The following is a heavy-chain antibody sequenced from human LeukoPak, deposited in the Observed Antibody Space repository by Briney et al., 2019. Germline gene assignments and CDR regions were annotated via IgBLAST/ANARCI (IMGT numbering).Heavy chain of an antibody. CDR2: IYYSGST. V-gene: IGHV4-39*01. CDR3: ASRGTYDFWSGYSDY. CDR1: GGSISSSSYY. Sequence: PSETLSLTCTVSGGSISSSSYYWGWIRQPPGKGLEWIGSIYYSGSTYYNPSLKSRVTISVDTSKNQFSLKLSSVTAADRAVYYCASRGTYDFWSGYSDYWVQGTLVTVSS. D-gene: IGHD3-3*01. J-gene: IGHJ4*02.